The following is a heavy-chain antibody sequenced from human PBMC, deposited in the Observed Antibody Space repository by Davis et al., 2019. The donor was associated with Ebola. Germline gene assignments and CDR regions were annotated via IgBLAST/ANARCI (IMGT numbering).Heavy chain of an antibody. Sequence: QVSCKDSGNSFASHWIGWVRQMPGKGLAWMGIIYTGDSDTRYSPSFRGQVTISADKSIKTAFLQWSSLKASDTAMYYCASLRRTITGMDDAFDIWGQGTMVTVSS. CDR1: GNSFASHW. CDR2: IYTGDSDT. J-gene: IGHJ3*02. D-gene: IGHD2-8*02. V-gene: IGHV5-51*01. CDR3: ASLRRTITGMDDAFDI.